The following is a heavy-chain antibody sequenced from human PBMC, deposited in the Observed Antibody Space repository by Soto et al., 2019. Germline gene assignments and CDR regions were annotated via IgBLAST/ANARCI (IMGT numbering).Heavy chain of an antibody. CDR1: GGSFSPNY. CDR3: ARRGGYDFWSGYYGYFDL. V-gene: IGHV4-59*01. J-gene: IGHJ2*01. CDR2: IYYGGTT. D-gene: IGHD3-3*01. Sequence: SSETLSLTCRLSGGSFSPNYWGWFRQSPGKGLEWVGYIYYGGTTSYNPSLKSRVTISLETSKSHFSLRLSSVTAADTAVYYCARRGGYDFWSGYYGYFDLWGRGTLVTVSS.